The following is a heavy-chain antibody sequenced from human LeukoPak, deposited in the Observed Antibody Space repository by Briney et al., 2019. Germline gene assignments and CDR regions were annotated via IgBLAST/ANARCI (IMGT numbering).Heavy chain of an antibody. V-gene: IGHV3-7*01. CDR1: GFTFTRYW. D-gene: IGHD3-22*01. CDR3: ARVVRVVITPYRYYYYMDV. CDR2: IKQDGSEQ. Sequence: GGSLRLSCAASGFTFTRYWMAWVRQAPGKGLEWVANIKQDGSEQYHVDSVRGRFTMSRDNARSSLYLQMDFLRAEDTAVYYCARVVRVVITPYRYYYYMDVWGKGTTVTVSS. J-gene: IGHJ6*03.